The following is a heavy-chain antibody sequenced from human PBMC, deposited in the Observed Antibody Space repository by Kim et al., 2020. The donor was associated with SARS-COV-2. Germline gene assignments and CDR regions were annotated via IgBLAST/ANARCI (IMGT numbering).Heavy chain of an antibody. D-gene: IGHD4-17*01. CDR2: IYYSGST. CDR3: ARELDYGGNSGPYWYFDL. Sequence: SETLSLTCTVSGGSISSGGYYWSWIRQHPGKGLEWIGYIYYSGSTYYNPSLKSRVTISVDTSKNQFSLKLSSVTAADTAVYYCARELDYGGNSGPYWYFDLWGRGTLVTVSS. J-gene: IGHJ2*01. V-gene: IGHV4-31*03. CDR1: GGSISSGGYY.